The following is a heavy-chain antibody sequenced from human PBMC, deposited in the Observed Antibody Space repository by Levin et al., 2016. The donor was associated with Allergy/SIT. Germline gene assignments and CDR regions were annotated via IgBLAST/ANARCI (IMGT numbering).Heavy chain of an antibody. CDR3: ARESVAGAGDCSSITCVYAMDV. D-gene: IGHD2-2*01. Sequence: GESLKISCVASGFTFSSYEMNWVRQAPGKGLEWVAKIKQDGSETYYVDSVKGRFTISRDNAKNSLFLQMNSLRAEDTAVYYCARESVAGAGDCSSITCVYAMDVWGQGTTVTVSS. CDR2: IKQDGSET. CDR1: GFTFSSYE. J-gene: IGHJ6*02. V-gene: IGHV3-7*01.